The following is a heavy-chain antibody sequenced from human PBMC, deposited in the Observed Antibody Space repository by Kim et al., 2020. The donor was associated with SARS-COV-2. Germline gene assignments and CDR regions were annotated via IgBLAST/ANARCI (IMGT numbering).Heavy chain of an antibody. CDR1: GAFVSSSPYC. V-gene: IGHV4-39*01. J-gene: IGHJ4*02. D-gene: IGHD3-16*01. CDR2: IHYSGKA. Sequence: SETLSLTCSVSGAFVSSSPYCWGWLRQPPGKGLEWIANIHYSGKAFYNPSLKSRVTISVDTSRNRFSLRLTSVTAADTAVYYCARHGPPDYAYSTRPLDYWGQGRLVTVSS. CDR3: ARHGPPDYAYSTRPLDY.